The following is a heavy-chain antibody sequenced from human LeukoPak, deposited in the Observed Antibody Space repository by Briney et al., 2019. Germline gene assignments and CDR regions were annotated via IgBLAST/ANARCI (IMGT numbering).Heavy chain of an antibody. D-gene: IGHD1-14*01. CDR3: ARQGSDNHFDS. J-gene: IGHJ4*02. CDR1: NDYIKDYY. CDR2: VSQWNT. Sequence: PSETLCLPCTLSNDYIKDYYWSWIRQPAGKGLEWIGRVSQWNTNYNPSLKSRVSMSVQASRHQFSLRLNSATAADTAVYYCARQGSDNHFDSWGPGTLVTPSS. V-gene: IGHV4-4*07.